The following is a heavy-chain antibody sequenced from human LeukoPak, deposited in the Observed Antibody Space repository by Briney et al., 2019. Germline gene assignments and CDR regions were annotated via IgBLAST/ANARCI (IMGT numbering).Heavy chain of an antibody. CDR1: GGSISSYY. Sequence: SETLSLTCTVSGGSISSYYWTWIRQPPGKGRGWIGYIFYSGSTNYNPSLKSRVTISVETSKNHFSLQLSSVTAADTAVYYCAREGIAAAAFDYWGQGTLVTVSS. D-gene: IGHD6-13*01. CDR3: AREGIAAAAFDY. V-gene: IGHV4-59*01. CDR2: IFYSGST. J-gene: IGHJ4*02.